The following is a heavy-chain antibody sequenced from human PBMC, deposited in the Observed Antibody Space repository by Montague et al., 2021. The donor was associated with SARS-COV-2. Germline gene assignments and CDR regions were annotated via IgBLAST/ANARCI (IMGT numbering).Heavy chain of an antibody. CDR2: INGASSRT. V-gene: IGHV3-11*05. Sequence: SRRLSCPASGFLFSDYNMTWIRQTPGKGLEWISYINGASSRTNYSDSVKGRFTISRDNAKNSLFLQMNSLRVEDTAVYYCARGISLFDPWGQGTLVTVSS. J-gene: IGHJ5*02. CDR3: ARGISLFDP. CDR1: GFLFSDYN.